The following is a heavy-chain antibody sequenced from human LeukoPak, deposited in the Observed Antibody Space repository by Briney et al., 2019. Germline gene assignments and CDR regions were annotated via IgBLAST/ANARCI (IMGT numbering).Heavy chain of an antibody. V-gene: IGHV3-23*01. CDR3: AKASAMIVVVSKHFDY. J-gene: IGHJ4*02. CDR1: GFTFSSYA. Sequence: PGGSLRLSCAASGFTFSSYAMSWVRQAPGKGLEWVSAISGSGGSTYYADSVKGRFTISRDNSKSTLYLQMNSLRAEDTAVYYCAKASAMIVVVSKHFDYWGQGTLVTVSS. D-gene: IGHD3-22*01. CDR2: ISGSGGST.